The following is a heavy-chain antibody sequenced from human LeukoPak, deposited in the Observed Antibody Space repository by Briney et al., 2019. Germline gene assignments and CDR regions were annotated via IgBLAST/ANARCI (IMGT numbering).Heavy chain of an antibody. D-gene: IGHD3-22*01. CDR3: ANYYDSSGYVGLGY. CDR1: GLTFSSYW. Sequence: GGSLRLSCAASGLTFSSYWMHWVRQAPGKGLVWVSRINSDGSNTSYADPVKGRFTISRDNATNTLYLQMNSLRAEDTAVYYCANYYDSSGYVGLGYWGQGTLVTVSS. CDR2: INSDGSNT. J-gene: IGHJ4*02. V-gene: IGHV3-74*01.